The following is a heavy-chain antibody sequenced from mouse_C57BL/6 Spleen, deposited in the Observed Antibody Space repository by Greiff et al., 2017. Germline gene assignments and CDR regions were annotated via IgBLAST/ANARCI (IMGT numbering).Heavy chain of an antibody. D-gene: IGHD1-1*01. CDR2: IDPSDSYT. CDR1: GYTFTNYW. V-gene: IGHV1-69*01. Sequence: QVQLQQPGAELVMPGASVKLSCKASGYTFTNYWMHWVKQRTGQGLEWIGEIDPSDSYTNYTQQFKGKSTLTVDKSSSTAYMQLSSLTSLYAAVYYCSNPITTLDATYYCAMEYWGQGTSVTVSS. CDR3: SNPITTLDATYYCAMEY. J-gene: IGHJ4*01.